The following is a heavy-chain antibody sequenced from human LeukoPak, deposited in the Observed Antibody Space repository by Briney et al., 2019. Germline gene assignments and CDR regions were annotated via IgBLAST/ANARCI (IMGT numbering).Heavy chain of an antibody. D-gene: IGHD3-3*01. Sequence: GASVKVSCKVSGYTLTELSMHWVRQAPGKGLEWMGGFDPEDGETIYAQKFQGRVTMIEDTSTDTAYMELSSLRSEDTAVYYCATSTRFWSGYSHFYFDYWGQGTLVTVSS. CDR3: ATSTRFWSGYSHFYFDY. V-gene: IGHV1-24*01. CDR1: GYTLTELS. CDR2: FDPEDGET. J-gene: IGHJ4*02.